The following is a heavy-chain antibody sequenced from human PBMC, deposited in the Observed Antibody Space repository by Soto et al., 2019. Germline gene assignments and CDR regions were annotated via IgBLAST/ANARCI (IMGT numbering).Heavy chain of an antibody. Sequence: GESLKISCKGSGYSFTSYWISWVRQMPGKGLEWMGRIDPSDSYTNYSPSFQGHVTISADKSISTAYLQWSSLRSDDTAVYYCAREDPLGIAVAGLCFDYWGQGTLVTVSS. CDR2: IDPSDSYT. J-gene: IGHJ4*02. CDR3: AREDPLGIAVAGLCFDY. CDR1: GYSFTSYW. V-gene: IGHV5-10-1*01. D-gene: IGHD6-19*01.